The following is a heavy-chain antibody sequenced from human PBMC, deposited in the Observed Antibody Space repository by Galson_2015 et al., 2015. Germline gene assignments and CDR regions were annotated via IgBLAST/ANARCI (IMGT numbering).Heavy chain of an antibody. CDR2: ISYDGTNK. CDR3: VNLYGDKPDY. CDR1: GFSFSSSG. J-gene: IGHJ4*02. Sequence: SLRLSCAASGFSFSSSGMHWVRQAPGKGLEWVAVISYDGTNKNHADSVKGRFTISRDNSKNTLYLQMNSLRVEDTAVYYCVNLYGDKPDYWGQGTLVTVSS. V-gene: IGHV3-30*18. D-gene: IGHD2-21*02.